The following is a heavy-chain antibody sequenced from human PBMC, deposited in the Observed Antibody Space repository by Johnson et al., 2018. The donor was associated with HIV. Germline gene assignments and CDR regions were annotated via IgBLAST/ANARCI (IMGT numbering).Heavy chain of an antibody. V-gene: IGHV3-74*02. D-gene: IGHD6-19*01. CDR3: ARAVYSSTSSSAFDI. Sequence: EVQLVESGGGLVQTGGSLRLSCAASGFSFSTYWIHWVRQGPGKGLVWVSRINSDGSSTSYADFVKGRFTISRDNAKNTMYLQMNSLRAEDTAVYYCARAVYSSTSSSAFDIWGQGTMVTVSS. CDR1: GFSFSTYW. CDR2: INSDGSST. J-gene: IGHJ3*02.